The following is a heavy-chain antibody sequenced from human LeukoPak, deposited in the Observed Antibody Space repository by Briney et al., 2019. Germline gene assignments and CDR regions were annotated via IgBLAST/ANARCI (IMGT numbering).Heavy chain of an antibody. CDR1: GFNLGCYG. CDR2: ISWNSGSI. V-gene: IGHV3-9*01. CDR3: AKMMGVAVAGFFDY. D-gene: IGHD6-19*01. J-gene: IGHJ4*02. Sequence: SLGTFCATFGFNLGCYGMHWVRQNSRKGLEGVPGISWNSGSIGYADSVKGRFTISRDNAKNSLYLQMNSLRAEDTALYYCAKMMGVAVAGFFDYWGQGTLVTVSS.